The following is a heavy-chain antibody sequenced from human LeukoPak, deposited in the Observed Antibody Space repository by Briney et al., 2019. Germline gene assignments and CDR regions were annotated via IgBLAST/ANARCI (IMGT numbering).Heavy chain of an antibody. V-gene: IGHV4-34*01. D-gene: IGHD4-11*01. Sequence: SETLSLTCAVYGGSFSGYYWSWIRQPPGKGLERIGEINHSGSTNYNPSLKSRVTISVDTSKNQFSLKLSSVTAADTAVYYCASNDYSNPKRDYYFDYWGQGTLVTVSS. CDR2: INHSGST. J-gene: IGHJ4*02. CDR1: GGSFSGYY. CDR3: ASNDYSNPKRDYYFDY.